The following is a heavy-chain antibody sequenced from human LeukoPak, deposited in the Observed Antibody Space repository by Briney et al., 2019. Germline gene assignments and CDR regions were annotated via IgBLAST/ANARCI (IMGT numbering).Heavy chain of an antibody. J-gene: IGHJ4*02. Sequence: SGGSLRLSCAASGFTFSSYSMSWVRQAPGKGLEWVSAISGSGGSTYYADSVKGRFTISRDNSKNTLYLQMNSLRAEDTAVYYCAKDRYQPRYYYGSGSEPLWGQGTLVTVSS. D-gene: IGHD3-10*01. CDR3: AKDRYQPRYYYGSGSEPL. V-gene: IGHV3-23*01. CDR2: ISGSGGST. CDR1: GFTFSSYS.